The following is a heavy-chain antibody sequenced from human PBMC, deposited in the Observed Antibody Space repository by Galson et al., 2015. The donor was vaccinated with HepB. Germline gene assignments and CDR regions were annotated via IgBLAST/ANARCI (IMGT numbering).Heavy chain of an antibody. V-gene: IGHV3-23*01. D-gene: IGHD1-26*01. J-gene: IGHJ6*02. CDR3: AKGGWEQGYYYYYGMDV. CDR2: ISGSGGST. Sequence: SLRLSCAASGFTFSSYAMSWVRQAPGKGLEWVSAISGSGGSTYYADSVKGRFTISRDNSKNTLYLQMNSLRAEDTAVYYCAKGGWEQGYYYYYGMDVWGQGTTVTVSS. CDR1: GFTFSSYA.